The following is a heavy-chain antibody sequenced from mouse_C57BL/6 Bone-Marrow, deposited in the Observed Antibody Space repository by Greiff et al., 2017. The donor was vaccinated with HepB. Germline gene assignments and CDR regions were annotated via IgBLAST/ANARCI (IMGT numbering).Heavy chain of an antibody. CDR2: ISSGGSYT. Sequence: EVQVVESGGDLVKPGGSLKLSCAASGFTFSSYGMSWVRQTPDKRLEWVATISSGGSYTYYPDSVKGRFTISRDNAKNTLYLQMSSLKSEDTAMYYCARPDSSGYAWFAYWGQGTLVTVSA. J-gene: IGHJ3*01. V-gene: IGHV5-6*01. CDR3: ARPDSSGYAWFAY. CDR1: GFTFSSYG. D-gene: IGHD3-2*02.